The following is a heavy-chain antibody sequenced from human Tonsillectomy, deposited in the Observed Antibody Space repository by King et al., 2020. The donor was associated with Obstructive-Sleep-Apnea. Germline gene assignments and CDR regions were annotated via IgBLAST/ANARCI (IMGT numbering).Heavy chain of an antibody. Sequence: VQLVESGAEVKKPGESLRISCKGSGYSFTNYWISWVRQMPGKGLEWMGKIDPSDSYTNYSPSFQGHVTISADQSISTAYLQWSSLKASDTAMYYCARRRSFDTGGDYYYYGMDVWGQGTTVTVSS. J-gene: IGHJ6*02. CDR3: ARRRSFDTGGDYYYYGMDV. V-gene: IGHV5-10-1*01. CDR2: IDPSDSYT. D-gene: IGHD3-9*01. CDR1: GYSFTNYW.